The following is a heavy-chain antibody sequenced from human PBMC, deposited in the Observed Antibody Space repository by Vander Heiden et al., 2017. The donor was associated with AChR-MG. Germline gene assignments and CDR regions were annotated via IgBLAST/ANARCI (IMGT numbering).Heavy chain of an antibody. Sequence: QLVQSGPEVKEPGASVKVSCRASGYTFSNFAITWVRQAPGQGLEWLGWTSAYTGHTNYAKNFQGRVAMTTDTSTSTAYMELRSLRPDDTAIYFCARGGGVATSYWFDYWGQGILVTVSS. CDR3: ARGGGVATSYWFDY. D-gene: IGHD5-12*01. CDR2: TSAYTGHT. V-gene: IGHV1-18*01. J-gene: IGHJ4*02. CDR1: GYTFSNFA.